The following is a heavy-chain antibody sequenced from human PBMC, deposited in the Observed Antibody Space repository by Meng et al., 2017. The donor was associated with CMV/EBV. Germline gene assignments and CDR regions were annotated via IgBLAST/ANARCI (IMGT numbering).Heavy chain of an antibody. J-gene: IGHJ6*02. V-gene: IGHV1-18*01. CDR1: GYTFTSYG. D-gene: IGHD2-2*02. Sequence: ASVKVSCKASGYTFTSYGISWVRQAPGQGLEWMGWISAYNGNTNYAQKLQGRVTMTTDTSTSTAYTELRSLRSDDTAVYYCARDPRRRYCSSTSCYTDYYYGMDVWGQGTTVTVSS. CDR2: ISAYNGNT. CDR3: ARDPRRRYCSSTSCYTDYYYGMDV.